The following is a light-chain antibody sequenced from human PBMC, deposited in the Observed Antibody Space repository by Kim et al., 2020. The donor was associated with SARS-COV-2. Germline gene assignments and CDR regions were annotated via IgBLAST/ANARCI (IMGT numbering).Light chain of an antibody. CDR2: GRN. CDR1: SLRSYY. J-gene: IGLJ2*01. V-gene: IGLV3-19*01. Sequence: SSELPQDPAVSVALGQTVRITCHGDSLRSYYATWYQQKPRQAPVLVIYGRNNRPSGIPDRFSGSTSGNTASLTISGAQAEDEADFYCQSRDSGGNVVFGGGTQLTVL. CDR3: QSRDSGGNVV.